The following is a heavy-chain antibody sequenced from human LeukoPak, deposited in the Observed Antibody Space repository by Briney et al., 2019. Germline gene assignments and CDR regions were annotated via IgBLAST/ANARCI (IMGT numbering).Heavy chain of an antibody. J-gene: IGHJ4*02. Sequence: PSETLSLTCAVSGGSISSSNWWSWVRQPPGKGLEWIGEINHSGSTNYNPSLKSRVTISVDTSKNQFSLKLSSVTAADTAVYYCARGVDTAMVFDYWGQGTLVTVSS. V-gene: IGHV4-4*02. CDR1: GGSISSSNW. CDR2: INHSGST. CDR3: ARGVDTAMVFDY. D-gene: IGHD5-18*01.